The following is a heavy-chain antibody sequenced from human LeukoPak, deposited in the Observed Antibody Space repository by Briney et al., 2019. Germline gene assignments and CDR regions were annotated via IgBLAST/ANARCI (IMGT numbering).Heavy chain of an antibody. J-gene: IGHJ6*03. Sequence: SETLSLTCTVSGGSISTGAYYWSWIRQHPGKGLEWIGYVYRSGTTDYHPSLKSRITLSVDTSKNQFSLKLTSVTAADTAVYYCARDSRGGFGAVYYYYMDVWGKGTTVTVSS. CDR1: GGSISTGAYY. CDR3: ARDSRGGFGAVYYYYMDV. V-gene: IGHV4-31*03. D-gene: IGHD3-10*01. CDR2: VYRSGTT.